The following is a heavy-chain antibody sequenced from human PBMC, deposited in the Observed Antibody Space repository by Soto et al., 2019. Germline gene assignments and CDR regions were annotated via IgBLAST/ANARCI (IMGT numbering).Heavy chain of an antibody. J-gene: IGHJ3*02. D-gene: IGHD6-13*01. CDR2: ISAYNGNT. V-gene: IGHV1-18*01. Sequence: QVQLVQSGAEVKKPGASVKVSCRASGYTFTIYGISWVRQAPGQGLEWMGWISAYNGNTNYAQKLQATVTITTDTSTSTAYMVLRSLRSDDTALYYFATSYTSSLHDAFEIWGQWTMVTVSS. CDR1: GYTFTIYG. CDR3: ATSYTSSLHDAFEI.